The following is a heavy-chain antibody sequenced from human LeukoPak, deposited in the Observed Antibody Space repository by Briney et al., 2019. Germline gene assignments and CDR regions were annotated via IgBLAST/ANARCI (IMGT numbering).Heavy chain of an antibody. D-gene: IGHD2-2*01. CDR3: ARGRGVVVPAADDY. CDR1: GGSFSGYY. Sequence: PSETLSLPCAVYGGSFSGYYWRWLRQPPGKALEWFGEINHSGSTNYNPSLKSRVTISVDTSKNQFSLKLSSVTAADTAVYYCARGRGVVVPAADDYWGQGTLVTVSS. V-gene: IGHV4-34*01. J-gene: IGHJ4*02. CDR2: INHSGST.